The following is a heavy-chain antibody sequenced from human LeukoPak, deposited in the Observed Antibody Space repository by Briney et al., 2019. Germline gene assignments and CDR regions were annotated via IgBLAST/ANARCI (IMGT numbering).Heavy chain of an antibody. CDR1: GGSISSGSYY. Sequence: SQTLSLTCTVSGGSISSGSYYWSWIRQPAGKGLEWIGRIYTSGSTNYNPSLKSRVTISVDTSKNQFSLKLSSVTAADTAVYYCAGYSGNYFHYYYYFYMDVWGKGTTVTVSS. D-gene: IGHD1-26*01. J-gene: IGHJ6*03. V-gene: IGHV4-61*02. CDR2: IYTSGST. CDR3: AGYSGNYFHYYYYFYMDV.